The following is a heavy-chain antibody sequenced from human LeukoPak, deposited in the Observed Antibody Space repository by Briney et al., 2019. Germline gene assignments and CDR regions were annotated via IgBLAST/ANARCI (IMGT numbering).Heavy chain of an antibody. D-gene: IGHD3-10*01. J-gene: IGHJ4*02. Sequence: GGSLRLSCAASGFTVSSYYMSWVRKAPGKGLEWVSVIYRDGKTYYADSVKGRFTISRDSSRNMVYLQMNSLRVEDTAVFYCAKVAKYYYGSETYYFFEHWGQGTPVTASS. CDR2: IYRDGKT. V-gene: IGHV3-66*01. CDR1: GFTVSSYY. CDR3: AKVAKYYYGSETYYFFEH.